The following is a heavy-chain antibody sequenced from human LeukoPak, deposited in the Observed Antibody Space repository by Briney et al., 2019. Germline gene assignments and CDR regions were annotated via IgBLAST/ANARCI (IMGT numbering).Heavy chain of an antibody. D-gene: IGHD1-26*01. Sequence: GGSLRLSCAASGFTFSSYAMSWVRQAPGKGLEWVSAIRGSGGSTYYADSVKGRFTISRDNSKNTLYLQMNSLRAEDTAVYYCAKDLGGGGSYWDYFDYWGQGTLVTVSS. J-gene: IGHJ4*01. V-gene: IGHV3-23*01. CDR2: IRGSGGST. CDR1: GFTFSSYA. CDR3: AKDLGGGGSYWDYFDY.